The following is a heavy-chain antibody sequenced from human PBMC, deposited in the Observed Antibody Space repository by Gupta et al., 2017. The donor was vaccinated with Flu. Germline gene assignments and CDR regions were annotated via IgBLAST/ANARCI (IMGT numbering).Heavy chain of an antibody. J-gene: IGHJ4*02. CDR2: ISGSGGST. D-gene: IGHD6-19*01. Sequence: EVQLLESGGGLVQPGGSLRLFCAAPGFPFSSYAMSWVRQAPGKGLEWVSAISGSGGSTYYADSVKGRFTISRDNSKNTLYLQMNSLRAEDTAVYYCAKVRSSDKDDYWGQGTLVTVSS. V-gene: IGHV3-23*01. CDR3: AKVRSSDKDDY. CDR1: GFPFSSYA.